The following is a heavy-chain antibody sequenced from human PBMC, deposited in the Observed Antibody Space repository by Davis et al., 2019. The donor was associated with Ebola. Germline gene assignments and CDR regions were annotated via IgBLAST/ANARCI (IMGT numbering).Heavy chain of an antibody. CDR3: ARGGNWFDP. CDR2: IYHSGST. J-gene: IGHJ5*02. V-gene: IGHV4-30-2*01. CDR1: GGSISSGGYS. Sequence: CAVSGGSISSGGYSWSWIRQPPGKGLEWIGYIYHSGSTYYNPSLKSRVTISVDRSKNQFSLKLSSVTAADTAVYYCARGGNWFDPWGQGTLVTVSS.